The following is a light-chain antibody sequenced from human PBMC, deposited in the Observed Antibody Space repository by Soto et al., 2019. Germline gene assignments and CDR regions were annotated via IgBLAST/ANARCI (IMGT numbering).Light chain of an antibody. J-gene: IGLJ3*02. Sequence: QSALTQPRSVSGSPGQSVTISCTGTSSDVGGYNYVSWYQHHPGKAPKFMIYDVNKRPSGVPDRFSGSKSGNTASLTISGLQAEDEADYYCCSYAGSYALVFGGGTKVTVL. V-gene: IGLV2-11*01. CDR1: SSDVGGYNY. CDR2: DVN. CDR3: CSYAGSYALV.